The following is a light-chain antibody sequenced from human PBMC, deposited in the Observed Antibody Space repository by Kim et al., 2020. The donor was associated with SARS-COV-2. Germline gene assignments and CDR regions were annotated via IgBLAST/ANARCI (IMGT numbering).Light chain of an antibody. V-gene: IGKV3-20*01. Sequence: SPGERATLPCRTSQSVGNDYLAWYQQKPGQAPRLLIYATSRRATGIPDRFSGSGSGTDFTLTISRLEPEEFAVFYCQQYETSPWTFGQGTKVDIK. CDR1: QSVGNDY. J-gene: IGKJ1*01. CDR3: QQYETSPWT. CDR2: ATS.